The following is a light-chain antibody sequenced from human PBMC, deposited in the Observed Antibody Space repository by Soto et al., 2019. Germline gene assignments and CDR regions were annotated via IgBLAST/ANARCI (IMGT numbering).Light chain of an antibody. CDR2: EVS. CDR3: SSYTSSFYV. CDR1: SSDVGGYNY. Sequence: QSALTQPASVSGSPGQSITISCTGTSSDVGGYNYVSWYQQHPGKAPKLMIYEVSNRPSGVSNRFSGPKSGNTASLTISGLQAEDEADYYCSSYTSSFYVFGTGTK. J-gene: IGLJ1*01. V-gene: IGLV2-14*01.